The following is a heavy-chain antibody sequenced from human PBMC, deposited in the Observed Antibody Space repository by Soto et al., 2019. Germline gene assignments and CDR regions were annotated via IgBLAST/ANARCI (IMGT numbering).Heavy chain of an antibody. CDR1: GGNSNSYS. J-gene: IGHJ4*02. Sequence: QVRLVQSGAEVKEPGSSVKLSCKVSGGNSNSYSIAWVRQAPGQGLQWLGTIVPLSGTPNHAQQFQARVTITADTSTITAYLELSSLRSEDTAIYYCARDWRQMSRGGFFDYWGQGSLVTISS. D-gene: IGHD3-16*01. CDR2: IVPLSGTP. V-gene: IGHV1-69*06. CDR3: ARDWRQMSRGGFFDY.